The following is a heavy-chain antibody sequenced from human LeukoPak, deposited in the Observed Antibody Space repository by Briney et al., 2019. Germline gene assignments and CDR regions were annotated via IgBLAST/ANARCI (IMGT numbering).Heavy chain of an antibody. Sequence: SETLSLTCAVSGYSISSGYYWGWIRQPPGKGLEWIRSIYHSGSTYYNPSLKSRVTISVDTSKNQFSLKLSSVTAADTAVYYSARTTGTTTIDYWGQGTLVTVSS. D-gene: IGHD1-1*01. CDR2: IYHSGST. J-gene: IGHJ4*02. CDR1: GYSISSGYY. V-gene: IGHV4-38-2*01. CDR3: ARTTGTTTIDY.